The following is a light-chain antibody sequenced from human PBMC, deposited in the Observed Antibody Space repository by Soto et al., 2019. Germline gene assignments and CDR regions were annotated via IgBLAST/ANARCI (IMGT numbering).Light chain of an antibody. CDR1: SSDVGGYNY. J-gene: IGLJ1*01. CDR2: DVS. CDR3: SSYTTSNTRQIV. Sequence: QSALTQPASVSGSPGQLITISCTGTSSDVGGYNYVSWYQHHPGKAPKLLIYDVSNRPSGVSNRFSGSKSDNTASLTISGLQPEDEADYYCSSYTTSNTRQIVFGTGTKLTVL. V-gene: IGLV2-14*03.